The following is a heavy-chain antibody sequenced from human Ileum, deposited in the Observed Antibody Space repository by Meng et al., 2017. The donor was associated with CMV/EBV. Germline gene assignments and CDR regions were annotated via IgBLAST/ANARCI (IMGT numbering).Heavy chain of an antibody. CDR2: IYYSGSP. V-gene: IGHV4-30-4*08. J-gene: IGHJ4*02. CDR3: VRQVVAASFDY. Sequence: QVQRQDAAPGLVKPSQTLSLTCTVSGGSITSGNYYWSWIRQPPGRGLEWIGYIYYSGSPYYKPSLKSRVTISLDTSKNQFSLNLRSVTATDSAVYYCVRQVVAASFDYWGQGALVTVSS. CDR1: GGSITSGNYY. D-gene: IGHD2-15*01.